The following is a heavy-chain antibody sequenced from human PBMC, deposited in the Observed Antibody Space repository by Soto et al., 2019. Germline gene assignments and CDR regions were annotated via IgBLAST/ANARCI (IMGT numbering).Heavy chain of an antibody. D-gene: IGHD1-26*01. J-gene: IGHJ6*02. CDR3: GNDVGDYVPYSYGVDV. Sequence: QVQLVESGGGVVQPGTSLRLSCAASGFTFKTHAMHWVRQAPGKGLEWMAVIAYDGNEKFYADSVKGRFTISRDNSTNALYLQINTLSNEDTAVYYCGNDVGDYVPYSYGVDVWGQGTTVTVSS. CDR2: IAYDGNEK. V-gene: IGHV3-30*18. CDR1: GFTFKTHA.